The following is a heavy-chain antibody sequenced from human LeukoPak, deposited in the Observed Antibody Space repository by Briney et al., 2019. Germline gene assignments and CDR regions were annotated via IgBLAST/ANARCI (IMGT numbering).Heavy chain of an antibody. J-gene: IGHJ4*02. CDR3: ARGDTAMEYFDY. CDR2: INPSGGST. D-gene: IGHD5-18*01. Sequence: ASVKVSCKASGYTFTSYYMHWVRQAPGQGLEWMGIINPSGGSTSYAQKFQGRVTITADKSTSTAYMELSSLRSEDTAVYYCARGDTAMEYFDYWGQGTLVTVSS. CDR1: GYTFTSYY. V-gene: IGHV1-46*01.